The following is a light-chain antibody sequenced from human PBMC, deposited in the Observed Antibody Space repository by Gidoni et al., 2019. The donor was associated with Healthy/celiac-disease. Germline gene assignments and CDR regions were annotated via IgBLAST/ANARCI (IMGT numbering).Light chain of an antibody. V-gene: IGKV3-20*01. Sequence: EILFTQSPGTLSLSPGERATLSCRASQSVSSSYLAWYQQKPGQAPRLLIYGASSRATGIPDRFSGSGCGTDCTLTISRLEHEDFEVYYCQQYGSSQYTFGQGTKLEIK. CDR1: QSVSSSY. J-gene: IGKJ2*01. CDR2: GAS. CDR3: QQYGSSQYT.